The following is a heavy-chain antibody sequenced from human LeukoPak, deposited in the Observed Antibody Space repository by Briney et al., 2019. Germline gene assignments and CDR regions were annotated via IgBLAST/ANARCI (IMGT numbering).Heavy chain of an antibody. CDR3: ARETEYAYGRAPLDY. CDR1: GGTFSTFG. J-gene: IGHJ4*02. CDR2: IIPMSGTV. D-gene: IGHD3-10*01. V-gene: IGHV1-69*06. Sequence: SVKVSCKASGGTFSTFGISWVRQAPGQGLEWMGGIIPMSGTVNNAQKFQGRVTITADKSTGTAYMELSSLRSDDTAVYYCARETEYAYGRAPLDYWGQGTLVTVSS.